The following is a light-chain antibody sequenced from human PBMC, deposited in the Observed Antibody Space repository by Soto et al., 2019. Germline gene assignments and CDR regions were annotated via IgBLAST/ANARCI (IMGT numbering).Light chain of an antibody. J-gene: IGKJ3*01. V-gene: IGKV1-9*01. CDR2: AAS. CDR1: QDVSRY. CDR3: QQLNSYVFA. Sequence: DLQLTQSPSFLSAPVGDRVTITCRASQDVSRYLAWYQQKPGKAPNLLIYAASTLRSGVPSRFSGSGSETEFTLTISSLQPEDFATYYCQQLNSYVFAFGPGTKVDIK.